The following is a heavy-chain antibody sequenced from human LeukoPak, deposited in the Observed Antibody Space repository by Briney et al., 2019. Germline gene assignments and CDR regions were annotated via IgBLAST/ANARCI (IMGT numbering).Heavy chain of an antibody. CDR3: TRGPPYYDFWSGHFY. V-gene: IGHV3-49*04. CDR2: IRSKAYGGTT. CDR1: GFTFGDYA. J-gene: IGHJ4*02. D-gene: IGHD3-3*01. Sequence: GGSLRHSCTASGFTFGDYAMSWVRQAPGKGLEWVGFIRSKAYGGTTEYAASVKGRFTISRDDSKSIAYLQMNSLKTEDTAVYYCTRGPPYYDFWSGHFYWGQGTLVTVSS.